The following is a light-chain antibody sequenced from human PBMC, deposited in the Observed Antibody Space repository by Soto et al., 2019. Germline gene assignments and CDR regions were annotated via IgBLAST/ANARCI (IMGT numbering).Light chain of an antibody. CDR2: EVS. Sequence: QSALTQPASVSGSPGQSITISCTGTSSDVGGYNYVSWYQQHPGKAPKLMIYEVSNRPSGVSNRFSGSKSGNTASLTISGLQAEDEDDYYCSSYTSSSTYVFCTGTKVTVL. J-gene: IGLJ1*01. V-gene: IGLV2-14*01. CDR1: SSDVGGYNY. CDR3: SSYTSSSTYV.